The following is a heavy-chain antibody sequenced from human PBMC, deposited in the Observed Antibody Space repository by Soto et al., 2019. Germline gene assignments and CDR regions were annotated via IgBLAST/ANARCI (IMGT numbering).Heavy chain of an antibody. J-gene: IGHJ4*02. CDR3: PHGIAATFDY. CDR2: IYWDDDK. D-gene: IGHD6-13*01. Sequence: QITLKESGPTLVKPTQTLTLTCTFSGFSLSTSGVGVGWIRQPPGKALEWLALIYWDDDKRYSPSLKSRLTIPKAPPKNPLVLTITNMDPVDTAPYYCPHGIAATFDYWGQGTLVTLSS. CDR1: GFSLSTSGVG. V-gene: IGHV2-5*02.